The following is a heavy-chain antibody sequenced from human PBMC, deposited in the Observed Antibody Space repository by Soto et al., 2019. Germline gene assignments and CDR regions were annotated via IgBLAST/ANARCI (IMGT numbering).Heavy chain of an antibody. CDR2: MIPILGTA. CDR3: ARRGTYGDYVQWDY. Sequence: QVQLVQSGAEVKKPGSSVKVSCKASGGTFSSYAISWVRQAPGQGLEWMGGMIPILGTANYAQKVQGRVTITADESTSTAYMELSSLRSEDTAVYYCARRGTYGDYVQWDYWGQGTLVTVSS. J-gene: IGHJ4*02. CDR1: GGTFSSYA. D-gene: IGHD4-17*01. V-gene: IGHV1-69*01.